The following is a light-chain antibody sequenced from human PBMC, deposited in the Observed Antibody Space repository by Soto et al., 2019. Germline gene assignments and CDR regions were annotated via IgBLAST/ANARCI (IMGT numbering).Light chain of an antibody. V-gene: IGLV6-57*04. J-gene: IGLJ2*01. Sequence: LTQPHSVSESPGKTVTISCTRSSGSIASNYVQWYQQRPGSAPTTVIYEDNQRPSGVPDRFSGSIDSSSNSASLTISGLKTGDGADYSCQSYDSSNPHVLFGGGTQLTAL. CDR2: EDN. CDR1: SGSIASNY. CDR3: QSYDSSNPHVL.